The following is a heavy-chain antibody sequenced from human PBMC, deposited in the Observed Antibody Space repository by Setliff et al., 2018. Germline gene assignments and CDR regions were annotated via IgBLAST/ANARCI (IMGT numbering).Heavy chain of an antibody. CDR1: GYTFTSYA. V-gene: IGHV1-3*01. CDR3: ARADFLSSITMVQGVRKIYYYYYGMDV. J-gene: IGHJ6*02. CDR2: INAGNGNT. Sequence: GASVKVSCKASGYTFTSYAMHWVRQAPGQRLEWMGWINAGNGNTKYSQKFQGRVTITRDTSASTAYMELSSLRSEDTAVYYCARADFLSSITMVQGVRKIYYYYYGMDVWGQGTTVTVSS. D-gene: IGHD3-10*01.